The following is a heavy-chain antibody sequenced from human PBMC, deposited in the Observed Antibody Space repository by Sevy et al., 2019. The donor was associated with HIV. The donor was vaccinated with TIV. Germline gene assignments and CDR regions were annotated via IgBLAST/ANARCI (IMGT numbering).Heavy chain of an antibody. J-gene: IGHJ4*02. CDR3: ASGDTTMITDLDY. D-gene: IGHD5-18*01. CDR2: INNGGST. CDR1: GFTFSRYW. Sequence: GGSLRLSCAASGFTFSRYWMHWVRQAPGKGLMWVSGINNGGSTYYADSVKGRFTISRDNSKKMVFLQMNSLRAEDTAVYYCASGDTTMITDLDYWGQGALVTVSS. V-gene: IGHV3-23*01.